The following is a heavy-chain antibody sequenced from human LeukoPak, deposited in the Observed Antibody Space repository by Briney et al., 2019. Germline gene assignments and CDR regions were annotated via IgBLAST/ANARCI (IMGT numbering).Heavy chain of an antibody. CDR3: ARDEDS. J-gene: IGHJ5*02. D-gene: IGHD2-15*01. V-gene: IGHV3-23*01. CDR2: ISGSGHRT. Sequence: GGSLRLSCAASGFTFRSHAMTWVRQTSGKGLEWVSGISGSGHRTYYADSVKGRFTISRDNSKNTLYLQMNSLRAEDTAVYYCARDEDSWGQGTLVTVSS. CDR1: GFTFRSHA.